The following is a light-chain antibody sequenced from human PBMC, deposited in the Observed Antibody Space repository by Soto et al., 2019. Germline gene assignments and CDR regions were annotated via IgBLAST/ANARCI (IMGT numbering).Light chain of an antibody. V-gene: IGKV2-30*02. CDR1: QSLVHSDGIAY. CDR3: MQGTHWPPT. J-gene: IGKJ1*01. CDR2: KVS. Sequence: DVVMTQSPLSLPVTLGQPASISCRSNQSLVHSDGIAYFSWFQQRPGRPPRRLIYKVSNRDSGVPARFSGSGSGTDFTLKISRVEAEDVGVYYCMQGTHWPPTFGQGTKVDIK.